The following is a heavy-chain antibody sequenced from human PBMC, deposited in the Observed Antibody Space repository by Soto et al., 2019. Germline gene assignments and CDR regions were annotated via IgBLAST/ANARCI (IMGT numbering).Heavy chain of an antibody. V-gene: IGHV1-69*01. CDR1: GGTVSSYA. J-gene: IGHJ5*01. CDR2: IIPMYGPA. D-gene: IGHD3-10*01. Sequence: QVPLVQSGAEVKKPGSSVTVSCKASGGTVSSYAIHWVRQAPGQGLEWMGGIIPMYGPAKYAQRFQGRVTITADESTTTVYMELTSLTSQDTAVYYCARVTSMVRGVIDNWLATWGHGTVVTVSS. CDR3: ARVTSMVRGVIDNWLAT.